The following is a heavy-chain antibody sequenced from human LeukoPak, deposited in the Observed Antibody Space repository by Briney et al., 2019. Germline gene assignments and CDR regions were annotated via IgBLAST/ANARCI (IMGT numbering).Heavy chain of an antibody. CDR2: ISYDGSNK. CDR1: GFTLSSYA. Sequence: GRSLRLSCAASGFTLSSYAMHWVRQAPGKGLEWVAVISYDGSNKYYADSVKGRFTISRDNSKNTLYLQMNSLRAEDTAVYYCARDPVTAIGYFDYWGQGTLVAVSS. D-gene: IGHD2-21*02. V-gene: IGHV3-30*04. J-gene: IGHJ4*02. CDR3: ARDPVTAIGYFDY.